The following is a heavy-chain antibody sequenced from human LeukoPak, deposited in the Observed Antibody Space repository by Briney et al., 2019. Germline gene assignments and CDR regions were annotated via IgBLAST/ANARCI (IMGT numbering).Heavy chain of an antibody. J-gene: IGHJ3*01. CDR2: ITDNGGNT. D-gene: IGHD2-8*01. CDR3: ANEYTKGDV. Sequence: GGSLRLSCAASGFTFSSYAMSWVRQAPGKGLEWVSSITDNGGNTYYADSVKGRFTISRDNSKSTLYLQMNSLRVEDAAVYYCANEYTKGDVWGQGTVVTVSS. CDR1: GFTFSSYA. V-gene: IGHV3-23*01.